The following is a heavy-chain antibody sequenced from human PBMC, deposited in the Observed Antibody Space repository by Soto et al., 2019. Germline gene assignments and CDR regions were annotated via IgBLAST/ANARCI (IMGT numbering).Heavy chain of an antibody. CDR1: GYTFANYW. D-gene: IGHD5-12*01. CDR3: SNFEYSASVRYLQH. J-gene: IGHJ1*01. CDR2: IYPSYCSP. Sequence: GGSLKISCDSSGYTFANYWICWVRQVPWKGLAWVAIIYPSYCSPIYNPFFQGQVTISAEKSISTANQQWTSLKAADTAIYYVSNFEYSASVRYLQHFGQGTPVTVSS. V-gene: IGHV5-51*01.